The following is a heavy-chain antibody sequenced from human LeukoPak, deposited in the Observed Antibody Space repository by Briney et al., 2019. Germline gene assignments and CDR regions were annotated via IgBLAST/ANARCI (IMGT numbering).Heavy chain of an antibody. J-gene: IGHJ5*02. D-gene: IGHD3-10*01. Sequence: PSETLSLTCAVSGGSISSGSYCWSWIRQPAGKGLEWIGRIYTSGSTNYNPSLKSRVTISVDTSKNQFSLKLSSVTAADTAVYYCARELLWFGESLNWFDPWGQGTLVTVSS. CDR2: IYTSGST. CDR3: ARELLWFGESLNWFDP. V-gene: IGHV4-61*02. CDR1: GGSISSGSYC.